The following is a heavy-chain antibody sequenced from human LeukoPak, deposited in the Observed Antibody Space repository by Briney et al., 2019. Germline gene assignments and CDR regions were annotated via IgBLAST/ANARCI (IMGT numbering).Heavy chain of an antibody. D-gene: IGHD6-19*01. CDR1: GGTFSSYA. V-gene: IGHV1-69*01. Sequence: SVKVSCNASGGTFSSYAINWVRQAPGQGLEWMGGIIPIFGTANYAQKFHGRVTITADDSTRTAYMELIRLRSEDTALYYCARGGSCWYWGLDIWGEGTMVTVSS. CDR3: ARGGSCWYWGLDI. J-gene: IGHJ3*02. CDR2: IIPIFGTA.